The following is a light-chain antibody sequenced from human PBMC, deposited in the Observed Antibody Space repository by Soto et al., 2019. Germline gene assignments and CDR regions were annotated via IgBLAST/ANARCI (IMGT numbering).Light chain of an antibody. Sequence: EIVMTQSPATLSVSPGERATLSCRASQSVSSNLAWYQQKPGQAPRLLIYDASTRATGIPARFSGSGSGTEFSLTISSLQSEDFAAYYCQHYNSWPTFDLGTKVEMK. CDR3: QHYNSWPT. CDR2: DAS. J-gene: IGKJ1*01. V-gene: IGKV3-15*01. CDR1: QSVSSN.